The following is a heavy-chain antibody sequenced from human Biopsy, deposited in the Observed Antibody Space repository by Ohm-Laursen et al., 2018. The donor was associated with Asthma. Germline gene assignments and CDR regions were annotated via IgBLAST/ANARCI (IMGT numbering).Heavy chain of an antibody. CDR2: VFWSGST. Sequence: SQTLSLTCRVSGGYTGSSDHHWAWIRQAPGKGLEWIGFVFWSGSTHYSRSLERRVTISIDTATNVFSMKLWSVTPADTAVYFCARVVSYGDIYCGIDVWGPGNTVVVS. D-gene: IGHD4-17*01. CDR3: ARVVSYGDIYCGIDV. CDR1: GGYTGSSDHH. J-gene: IGHJ6*02. V-gene: IGHV4-30-4*01.